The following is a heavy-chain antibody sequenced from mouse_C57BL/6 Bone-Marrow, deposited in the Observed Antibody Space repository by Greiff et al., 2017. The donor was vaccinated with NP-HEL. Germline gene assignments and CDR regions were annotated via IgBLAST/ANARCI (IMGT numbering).Heavy chain of an antibody. D-gene: IGHD1-1*01. J-gene: IGHJ2*01. Sequence: QVQLQQPGAELVKPGASVKLSCKASGYTFTSYWMHWVKQRPGPGLEWIGMIHPNSGSTNYNEKFKSKATLTVDKSSSTAYMQLSSLTSEDSAVYYCVCPYYYGSSPFFDYWGQGTTLTVSS. CDR2: IHPNSGST. CDR3: VCPYYYGSSPFFDY. V-gene: IGHV1-64*01. CDR1: GYTFTSYW.